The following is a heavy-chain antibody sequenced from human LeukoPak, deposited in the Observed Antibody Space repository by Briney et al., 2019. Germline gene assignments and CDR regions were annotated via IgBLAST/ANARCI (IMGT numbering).Heavy chain of an antibody. D-gene: IGHD4-23*01. Sequence: GASVKVSCKASGYTFTDYYMHWVRQAPGQGLESMGWISPNSGDTNYAQKFQGRVTMTRDTSINTAYMELSRLTSDDTALYYCARNYGGTSKYFDYWGQGTPVTVSS. J-gene: IGHJ4*02. CDR3: ARNYGGTSKYFDY. CDR2: ISPNSGDT. V-gene: IGHV1-2*02. CDR1: GYTFTDYY.